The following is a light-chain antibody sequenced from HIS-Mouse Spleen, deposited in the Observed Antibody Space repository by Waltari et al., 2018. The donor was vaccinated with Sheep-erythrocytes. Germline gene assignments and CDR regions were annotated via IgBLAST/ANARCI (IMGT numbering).Light chain of an antibody. CDR2: EVS. Sequence: QSALTQPASVSGSPGQSITISCTGTSSDVGRYNLVSWYQQHPGKAPKLMIYEVSKRPSGVHNRFSGSKSGNTAYLTISGLQAEDEADYYCCSYAGSSTWVFGGGTKLTVL. J-gene: IGLJ3*02. CDR1: SSDVGRYNL. V-gene: IGLV2-23*02. CDR3: CSYAGSSTWV.